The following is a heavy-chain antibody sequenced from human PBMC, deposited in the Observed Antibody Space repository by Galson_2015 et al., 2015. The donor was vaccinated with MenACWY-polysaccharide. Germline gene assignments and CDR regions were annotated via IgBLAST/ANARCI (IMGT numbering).Heavy chain of an antibody. CDR1: GFTFSSYG. CDR2: ISYDGSNK. J-gene: IGHJ4*02. CDR3: AKGGITGTDFDY. Sequence: SLRLSCAASGFTFSSYGMHWVRQAPGKGLEWVAVISYDGSNKYCADSMKGRFTISRDNSKNTLYLQMNSLRAEDTAVYYCAKGGITGTDFDYWGQGTLVTVSS. D-gene: IGHD1-20*01. V-gene: IGHV3-30*18.